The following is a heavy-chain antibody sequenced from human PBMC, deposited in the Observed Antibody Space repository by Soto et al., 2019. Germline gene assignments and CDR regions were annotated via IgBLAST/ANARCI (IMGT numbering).Heavy chain of an antibody. D-gene: IGHD6-13*01. CDR1: GASISSGGYS. CDR2: IYHSGST. V-gene: IGHV4-30-2*01. Sequence: QLQLQESGSGLVKPSQTLSLTCAVSGASISSGGYSWSWIRQPPGKGLEWIGYIYHSGSTYYNPSLKSRVTISVDRSMNQFSLKLRSVTAADTAVYYCAGRYSTSLGYWGQGTLVTVSS. J-gene: IGHJ4*02. CDR3: AGRYSTSLGY.